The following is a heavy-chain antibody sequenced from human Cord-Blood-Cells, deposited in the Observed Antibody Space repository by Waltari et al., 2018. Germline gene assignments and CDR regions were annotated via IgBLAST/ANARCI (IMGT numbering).Heavy chain of an antibody. CDR1: GFTFSSYG. D-gene: IGHD2-15*01. Sequence: QVQLVESGGGVVQPGGSLRLSCAASGFTFSSYGMHWVRQAPGKGLEWVAFIRYDGSNKYYADSVKGRFIISRDNSKNTLYLQMNSLRAEDTAVYYCAKVRCSGGSCYPYGMDVWGQGTTVTVSS. V-gene: IGHV3-30*02. CDR3: AKVRCSGGSCYPYGMDV. CDR2: IRYDGSNK. J-gene: IGHJ6*02.